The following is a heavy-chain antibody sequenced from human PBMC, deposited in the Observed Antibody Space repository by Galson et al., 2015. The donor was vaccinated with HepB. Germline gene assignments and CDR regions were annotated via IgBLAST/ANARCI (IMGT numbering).Heavy chain of an antibody. CDR1: GFTFSSYT. CDR3: ARVYFGSGSSSAYWYFDL. CDR2: ISSTGTPM. J-gene: IGHJ2*01. Sequence: SLRLSCAASGFTFSSYTMNWVRQAPGKGLESVSYISSTGTPMYYADSVKGRFTISRDNAQNSLYLQMNSLSDEDTAVYYCARVYFGSGSSSAYWYFDLWGRGALVTVSS. V-gene: IGHV3-48*02. D-gene: IGHD3-10*01.